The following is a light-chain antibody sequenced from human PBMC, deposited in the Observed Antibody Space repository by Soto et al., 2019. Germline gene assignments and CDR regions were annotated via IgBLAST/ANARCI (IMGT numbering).Light chain of an antibody. CDR3: TSYTSDSTYV. CDR2: DVI. CDR1: STEVGRYNY. J-gene: IGLJ1*01. Sequence: QSALTQPASVSGSPGQSITISCTGTSTEVGRYNYFSWYQQHPGKAPKLIFYDVINRPSWVFIRFSGSKSGITSSLTFSGFQVEDEADYYCTSYTSDSTYVFGTGTKVTVL. V-gene: IGLV2-14*01.